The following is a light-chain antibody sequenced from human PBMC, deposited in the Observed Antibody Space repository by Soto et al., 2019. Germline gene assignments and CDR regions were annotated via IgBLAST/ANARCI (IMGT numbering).Light chain of an antibody. CDR2: HVS. CDR1: QTINNW. CDR3: QQYNSFST. Sequence: DIQMTQSPSTLSASVGDRVTIACRASQTINNWLAWYQQKPGKAPKILIYHVSTLESGVPSRFSGSGSGTEFTLTISSLQPDDFATYYCQQYNSFSTFGQGTKVDIK. J-gene: IGKJ1*01. V-gene: IGKV1-5*01.